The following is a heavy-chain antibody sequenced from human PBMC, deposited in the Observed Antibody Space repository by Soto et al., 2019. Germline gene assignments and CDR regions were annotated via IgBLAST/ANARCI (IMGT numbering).Heavy chain of an antibody. CDR3: ARAPMVLTRSYFDS. Sequence: SETLSLTCTVSDGSISNFYWSWIRQPPGKGLEWIGYISSSGNTNYNPSLKSRVSISVDTSKNQFSLNLTSVTAADTTVYYCARAPMVLTRSYFDSWGQGTPVTVSS. D-gene: IGHD3-22*01. CDR1: DGSISNFY. CDR2: ISSSGNT. J-gene: IGHJ4*02. V-gene: IGHV4-59*01.